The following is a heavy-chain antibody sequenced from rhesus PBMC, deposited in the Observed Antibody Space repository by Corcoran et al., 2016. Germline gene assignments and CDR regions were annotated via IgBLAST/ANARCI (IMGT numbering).Heavy chain of an antibody. D-gene: IGHD6-13*01. CDR3: ARVYWQLVDY. CDR2: LYGSGGGT. J-gene: IGHJ4*01. V-gene: IGHV4-106*01. CDR1: GGSISDDYY. Sequence: QVQLQESGPGLVKPSETLSLTSAVSGGSISDDYYWSWIRQPPGKGLEWIGYLYGSGGGTNYNPSLKNRVTISIGPSKTQFSLKLSSVTAADTAVYYCARVYWQLVDYWGQGVLVTVSS.